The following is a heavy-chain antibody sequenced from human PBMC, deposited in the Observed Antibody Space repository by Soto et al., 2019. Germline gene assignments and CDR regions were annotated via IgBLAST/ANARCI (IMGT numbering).Heavy chain of an antibody. J-gene: IGHJ3*02. Sequence: ASVKVSCKGSCYTFTSYGISWVRQAPGQGLEWMGWISAYNGNTNYAQKLQRRVTMTTDTSTSTAYMELRSLRSDDTAVYYCASRSDYYDSSGYPTRSGDAFDIWGQGTMVTVSS. CDR3: ASRSDYYDSSGYPTRSGDAFDI. CDR2: ISAYNGNT. V-gene: IGHV1-18*01. D-gene: IGHD3-22*01. CDR1: CYTFTSYG.